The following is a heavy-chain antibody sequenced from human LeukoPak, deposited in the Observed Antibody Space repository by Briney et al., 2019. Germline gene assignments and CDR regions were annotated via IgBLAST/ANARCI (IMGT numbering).Heavy chain of an antibody. Sequence: GGSLRLSCAASGFTFSDNAMTWVRQAPGKGLEWVSTISGRGGSAFYADSVKGRFTVSRDDSKNTLFLQMNSLRAEDTAIYYCAKRVLCQSWGQGTLVTVSS. CDR3: AKRVLCQS. CDR2: ISGRGGSA. D-gene: IGHD2-8*01. J-gene: IGHJ5*02. CDR1: GFTFSDNA. V-gene: IGHV3-23*01.